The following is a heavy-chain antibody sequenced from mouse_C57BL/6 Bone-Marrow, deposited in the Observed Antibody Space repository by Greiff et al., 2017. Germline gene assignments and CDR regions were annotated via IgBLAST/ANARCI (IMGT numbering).Heavy chain of an antibody. CDR3: SLLRGFAY. D-gene: IGHD1-2*01. CDR2: IWSGGST. V-gene: IGHV2-2*01. J-gene: IGHJ3*01. Sequence: QVQLKQSGPGLVQPSQSLSITCTVSGFSLTSYGVHWVRQSPGKGLEWLGVIWSGGSTDYNAAFISRLSISNDNPKSQVFFKMNSLQADDTAIYYCSLLRGFAYWGQGTLVTVSA. CDR1: GFSLTSYG.